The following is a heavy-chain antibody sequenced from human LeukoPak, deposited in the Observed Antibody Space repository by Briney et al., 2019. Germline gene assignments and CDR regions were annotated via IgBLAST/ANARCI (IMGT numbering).Heavy chain of an antibody. CDR1: GFAFSSYA. V-gene: IGHV3-23*01. CDR2: ISGSGDST. D-gene: IGHD6-19*01. CDR3: AKDIYSSGQNWFDP. Sequence: PGGSLRLSCTASGFAFSSYAMSWVRQAPGKGLEWVSSISGSGDSTFYADSVKGRFTISRDNSKNTLFLQMNSLRVEDTAVFYCAKDIYSSGQNWFDPWGQGTLVIVSS. J-gene: IGHJ5*02.